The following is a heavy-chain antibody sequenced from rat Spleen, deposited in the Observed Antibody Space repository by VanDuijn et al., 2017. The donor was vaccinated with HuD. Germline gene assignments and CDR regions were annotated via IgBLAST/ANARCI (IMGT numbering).Heavy chain of an antibody. J-gene: IGHJ1*01. D-gene: IGHD1-7*01. Sequence: QVQLKETGPDLVHLTQTLSITCTVSGFSLTTYNVHWVRQPPGKGLEWMGAMWNGGGTEYNSAFKSRLSISRDTSKSQIFLNMNSLQTDDTAKYFCARQTLWVADWYFDFWGPGTMVTVSS. V-gene: IGHV2-64*01. CDR1: GFSLTTYN. CDR2: MWNGGGT. CDR3: ARQTLWVADWYFDF.